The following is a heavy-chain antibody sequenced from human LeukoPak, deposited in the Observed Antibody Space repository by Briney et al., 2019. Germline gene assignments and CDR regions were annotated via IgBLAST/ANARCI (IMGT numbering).Heavy chain of an antibody. V-gene: IGHV3-48*01. CDR1: GFTFSSYS. J-gene: IGHJ4*02. CDR3: ARKAPNCSSTSCSTIDFDY. CDR2: ISSSSSTI. D-gene: IGHD2-2*01. Sequence: PGGSLRLSCAASGFTFSSYSMNWVRQAPGKGLELVSYISSSSSTIYYADSVKGRFTISRDNAKNSLYLQMNSLRAEDTAVYYCARKAPNCSSTSCSTIDFDYWGQGTLVTVSS.